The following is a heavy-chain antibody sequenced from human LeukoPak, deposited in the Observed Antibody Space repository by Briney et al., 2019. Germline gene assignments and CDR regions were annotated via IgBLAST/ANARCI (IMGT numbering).Heavy chain of an antibody. CDR1: GFTFSSFG. CDR2: ISASGGNT. V-gene: IGHV3-23*01. Sequence: GGSLRLSCAASGFTFSSFGMSWLRQAPGKGLEWVSAISASGGNTYYADSVKGRFTISRDNSKNTLYLQMNSLRAEDTAVYYCAKDPTSLYYYYMDVWGKGTTVTISS. J-gene: IGHJ6*03. CDR3: AKDPTSLYYYYMDV. D-gene: IGHD6-6*01.